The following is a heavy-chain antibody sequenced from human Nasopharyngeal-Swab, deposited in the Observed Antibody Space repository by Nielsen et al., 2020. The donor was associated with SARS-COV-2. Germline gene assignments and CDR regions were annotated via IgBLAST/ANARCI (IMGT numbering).Heavy chain of an antibody. Sequence: SETLSLTCTVSGVSMSSSRSFYWGWIRQPPGKGLEWIGSVYNNGDTFYNPSLQSRVTISVDTSENQFSLRLTSVTAADTALYYCTSSKTWGQGVLVTVSS. D-gene: IGHD2-2*01. CDR2: VYNNGDT. J-gene: IGHJ4*02. CDR1: GVSMSSSRSFY. V-gene: IGHV4-39*01. CDR3: TSSKT.